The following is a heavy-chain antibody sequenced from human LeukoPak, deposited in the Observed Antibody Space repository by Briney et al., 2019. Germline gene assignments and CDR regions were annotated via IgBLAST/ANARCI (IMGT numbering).Heavy chain of an antibody. Sequence: PGGSLRLSCATSGFTLSLAWMHWVRQAPGKGLERVSRIKYDGNYTNYADSVKGRFTISRDNARDTLSLHMISLRAEDTAVYFCVRDGDAYNFDFWGQGVLVTVSS. V-gene: IGHV3-74*01. CDR1: GFTLSLAW. D-gene: IGHD5-24*01. J-gene: IGHJ4*02. CDR2: IKYDGNYT. CDR3: VRDGDAYNFDF.